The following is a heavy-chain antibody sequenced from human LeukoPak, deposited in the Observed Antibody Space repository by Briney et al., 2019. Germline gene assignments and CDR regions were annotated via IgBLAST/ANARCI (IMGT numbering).Heavy chain of an antibody. CDR2: IYPGDSDT. J-gene: IGHJ3*02. V-gene: IGHV5-51*01. CDR1: GYRFTSYW. CDR3: ARLVNYGSGSFFFDI. Sequence: GESLKISCKGSGYRFTSYWIGWVRQMPGKGLEWMGIIYPGDSDTSYSPSFQGQVTMSADKSISIAYLQWSSLKASDTAMYYCARLVNYGSGSFFFDIWGQGTMVTVSS. D-gene: IGHD3-10*01.